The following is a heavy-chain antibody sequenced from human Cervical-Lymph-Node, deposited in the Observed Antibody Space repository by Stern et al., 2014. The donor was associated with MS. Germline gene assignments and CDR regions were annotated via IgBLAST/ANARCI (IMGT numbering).Heavy chain of an antibody. CDR2: LNPSVGRT. Sequence: VQLVESGAEIRKPGASVKISCKASGYSFTTYYIHWVRQAPGQGLERGALLNPSVGRTTYAQTFQGRVTVTGNTSTDTVDLELTGLRYEDSAVYYCARVLSLATSDSWGQGTLVTVSS. D-gene: IGHD6-13*01. CDR1: GYSFTTYY. J-gene: IGHJ4*02. V-gene: IGHV1-46*01. CDR3: ARVLSLATSDS.